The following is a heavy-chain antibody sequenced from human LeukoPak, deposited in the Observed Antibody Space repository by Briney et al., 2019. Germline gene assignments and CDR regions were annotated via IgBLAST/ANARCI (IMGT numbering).Heavy chain of an antibody. CDR2: INPNSGGT. V-gene: IGHV1-2*06. J-gene: IGHJ4*02. Sequence: ASVKVSCKASGYTFTGYYMHWVRQAPGQGLEWMGRINPNSGGTNYAQKFQGRVTMTRATSISPAYMELSRLRSDDTAVYYCARVPVGSWYSAQHLKLDYWGQGTLVTVSS. CDR1: GYTFTGYY. CDR3: ARVPVGSWYSAQHLKLDY. D-gene: IGHD6-13*01.